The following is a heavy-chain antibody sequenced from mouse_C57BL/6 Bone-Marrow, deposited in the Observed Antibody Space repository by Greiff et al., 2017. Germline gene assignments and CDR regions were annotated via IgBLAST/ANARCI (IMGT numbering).Heavy chain of an antibody. Sequence: VQLQQSGAELVRPGASVKLSCTASGFNIKDDYMHWVKQRPEQGLEWIGWIDPENGDTEYASKFQGKATITADKSSNTAYLQLSSLTSEDTAVYYCTTLMYYYWYFDVWGTGTTVTVSS. J-gene: IGHJ1*03. V-gene: IGHV14-4*01. D-gene: IGHD1-1*01. CDR1: GFNIKDDY. CDR3: TTLMYYYWYFDV. CDR2: IDPENGDT.